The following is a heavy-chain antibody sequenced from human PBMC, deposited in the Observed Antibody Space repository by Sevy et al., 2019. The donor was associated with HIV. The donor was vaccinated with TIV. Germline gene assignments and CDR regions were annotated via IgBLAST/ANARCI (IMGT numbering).Heavy chain of an antibody. CDR2: IKSKIDGETT. D-gene: IGHD3-22*01. J-gene: IGHJ4*02. Sequence: GGSLRLSCAVSGLTFNNAWMNWVRQAPGTGLQWVGLIKSKIDGETTDYAAPVKGRFTISRDDSKNTVYLQMNSLKIDDTAVYYCVKAPGYYDSAPFDYWGPGTLVTVSS. V-gene: IGHV3-15*01. CDR1: GLTFNNAW. CDR3: VKAPGYYDSAPFDY.